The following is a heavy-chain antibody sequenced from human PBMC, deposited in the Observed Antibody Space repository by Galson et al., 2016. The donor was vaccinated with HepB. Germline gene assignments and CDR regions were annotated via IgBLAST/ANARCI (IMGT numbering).Heavy chain of an antibody. CDR2: IYYSGNT. Sequence: SFSSYSMSWVRQAPGKGLEWIGSIYYSGNTYYNPSLNSRVTISVDTSKNQFSLKLSSVTAADTAVYYCASHVIPDDYLLSLGPFDIWGQGTLVTVSS. V-gene: IGHV4-39*01. D-gene: IGHD2/OR15-2a*01. J-gene: IGHJ3*02. CDR1: SFSSYS. CDR3: ASHVIPDDYLLSLGPFDI.